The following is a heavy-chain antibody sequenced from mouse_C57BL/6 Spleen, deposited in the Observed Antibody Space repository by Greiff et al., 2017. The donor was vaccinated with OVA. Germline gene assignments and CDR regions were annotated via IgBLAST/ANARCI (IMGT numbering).Heavy chain of an antibody. CDR1: GYTFTTYP. Sequence: VQGVESGAELVKPGASVKMSCKASGYTFTTYPIEWMKQNHGKSLEWIGNFHPYNDDTKYNEKFKGKATLTVEKSSSTVYLELSRLTSDDSAVYYCARGGAYYSNYGYFDVWGTGTTVTVSS. V-gene: IGHV1-47*01. CDR3: ARGGAYYSNYGYFDV. CDR2: FHPYNDDT. D-gene: IGHD2-5*01. J-gene: IGHJ1*03.